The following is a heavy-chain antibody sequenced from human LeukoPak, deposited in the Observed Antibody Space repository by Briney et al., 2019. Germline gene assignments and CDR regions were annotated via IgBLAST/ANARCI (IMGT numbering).Heavy chain of an antibody. CDR3: ARVYCSGGSCYYFDY. V-gene: IGHV5-51*01. CDR2: IYPGDSDT. Sequence: GESLKISCKGSGYSFTSYWIGWVRQMPGKGLEWMGIIYPGDSDTKYNPSFQGQVTISADKSISTAHLQWSSLKASDTAMYYCARVYCSGGSCYYFDYWGQGTLVTVSS. D-gene: IGHD2-15*01. J-gene: IGHJ4*02. CDR1: GYSFTSYW.